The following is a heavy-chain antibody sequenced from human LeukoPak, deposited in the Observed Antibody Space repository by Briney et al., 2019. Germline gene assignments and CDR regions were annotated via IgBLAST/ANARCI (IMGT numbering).Heavy chain of an antibody. CDR3: ARVVVAAPFDY. J-gene: IGHJ4*02. CDR1: GYSISSGYY. Sequence: PSETLSLTCTVSGYSISSGYYWGWIRQPPGKGLEWIGSIYHSGSTYYNPSLKSRVTISVDTSKNQFSLKLSSVTAADTAVYYCARVVVAAPFDYWGQGTLVTVSS. CDR2: IYHSGST. V-gene: IGHV4-38-2*02. D-gene: IGHD2-15*01.